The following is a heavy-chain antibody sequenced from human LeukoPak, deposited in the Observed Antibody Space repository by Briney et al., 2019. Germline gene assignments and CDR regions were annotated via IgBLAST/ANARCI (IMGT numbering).Heavy chain of an antibody. CDR2: INAGNGNT. V-gene: IGHV1-3*01. Sequence: ASVKVSCKASGYTFTSYAMHWVRQAPGQRLEWMGWINAGNGNTRYSQKFQGRVTITRDTSASTAYMELSSLRSEDTAVYYCARRGLVVDPFDYWGQGTLVTVSS. CDR1: GYTFTSYA. CDR3: ARRGLVVDPFDY. J-gene: IGHJ4*02. D-gene: IGHD3-22*01.